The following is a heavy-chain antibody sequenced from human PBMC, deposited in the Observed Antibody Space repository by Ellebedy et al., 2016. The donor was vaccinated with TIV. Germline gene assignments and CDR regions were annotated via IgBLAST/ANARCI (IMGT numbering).Heavy chain of an antibody. CDR2: IFDTGSA. Sequence: SETLSLTCTVSGGSIRGTTYYWGWIRQPPGKGLEWIGNIFDTGSAYYNPSLKSRVIISVDTSKNQFSLKLSSVTAADTALYYCARSLMIFSFDKCYFDLWGRGTLVTVSS. CDR1: GGSIRGTTYY. D-gene: IGHD3/OR15-3a*01. J-gene: IGHJ2*01. V-gene: IGHV4-39*01. CDR3: ARSLMIFSFDKCYFDL.